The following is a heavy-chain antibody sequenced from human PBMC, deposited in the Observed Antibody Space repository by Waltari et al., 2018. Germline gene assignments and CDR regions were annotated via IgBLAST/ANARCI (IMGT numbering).Heavy chain of an antibody. CDR2: MNHSGST. D-gene: IGHD2-15*01. V-gene: IGHV4-34*01. CDR1: GGSFSGYY. Sequence: QVQLQQWGAGLLKPSETLSLPCAVYGGSFSGYYWSWIRQPPGKGLEWIGAMNHSGSTNYNQSLKSRVTISVDTSKNQFSRKLSSVTAADTALDYCARGGGGCSGGSCYGSEDYWGQGTLVTVSS. J-gene: IGHJ4*02. CDR3: ARGGGGCSGGSCYGSEDY.